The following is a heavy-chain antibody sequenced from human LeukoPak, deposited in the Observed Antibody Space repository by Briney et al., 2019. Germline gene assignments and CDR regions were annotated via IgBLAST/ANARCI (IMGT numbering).Heavy chain of an antibody. J-gene: IGHJ4*02. CDR3: ARGIIAVAAMGDY. V-gene: IGHV3-30*02. CDR2: IRFDGVNK. D-gene: IGHD6-19*01. Sequence: GGSLRLSCAASVFTFSAYGMHWVRQTPGKGLEWVAFIRFDGVNKYYADSVKGRFTISRDNAKNTLYLQMNSLRAEDTAFYYCARGIIAVAAMGDYWGQGTLVTVSS. CDR1: VFTFSAYG.